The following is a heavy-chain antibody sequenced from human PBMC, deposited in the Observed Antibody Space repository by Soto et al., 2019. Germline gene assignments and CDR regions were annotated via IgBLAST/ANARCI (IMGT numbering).Heavy chain of an antibody. D-gene: IGHD6-19*01. Sequence: EVQLVESGGGLVQPGGSLRLSCAASGFTFSSYWMHWVRQAPGKGLVWVSRINSDGSSTSYADSVKGRFTTSSDNAKNTLYLQMNSLRAEDTAVYYCAVAVAGPTAIGYWGQGTLVTVSS. J-gene: IGHJ4*02. CDR3: AVAVAGPTAIGY. V-gene: IGHV3-74*01. CDR2: INSDGSST. CDR1: GFTFSSYW.